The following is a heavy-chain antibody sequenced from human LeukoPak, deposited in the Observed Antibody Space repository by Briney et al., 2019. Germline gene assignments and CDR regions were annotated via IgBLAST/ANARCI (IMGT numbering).Heavy chain of an antibody. CDR3: ARTVVTAIPYIDY. J-gene: IGHJ4*02. D-gene: IGHD2-21*02. CDR1: GGTFSSYA. V-gene: IGHV1-69*06. CDR2: IIPIFGTA. Sequence: GASVKVSCKASGGTFSSYAISWVRQAPGQGLEWMGGIIPIFGTANYAQKFQGRVTITADKSTSTAYMELSSLRSEDTAVYYCARTVVTAIPYIDYWGQGTLVTVSS.